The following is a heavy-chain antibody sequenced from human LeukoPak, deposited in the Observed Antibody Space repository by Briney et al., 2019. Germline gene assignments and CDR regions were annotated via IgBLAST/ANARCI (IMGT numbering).Heavy chain of an antibody. Sequence: GGSLRLSCAASGFTFSDYMTWIRQAPGKGLEWVSYIGRSGSTIYYANSVKGRFTISRDNAKNSLYLQMNSLRAEDTAVYYCARDSDFWSGYLGNFDYWGQGTLVTVSS. J-gene: IGHJ4*02. CDR1: GFTFSDY. CDR2: IGRSGSTI. D-gene: IGHD3-3*01. V-gene: IGHV3-11*01. CDR3: ARDSDFWSGYLGNFDY.